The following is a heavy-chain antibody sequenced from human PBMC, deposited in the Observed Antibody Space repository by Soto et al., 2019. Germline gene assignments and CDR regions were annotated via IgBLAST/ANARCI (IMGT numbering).Heavy chain of an antibody. V-gene: IGHV3-7*01. CDR3: VRGAFTSGWYPDYFDY. CDR2: IKQDGSAQ. CDR1: GFTFSTSW. D-gene: IGHD6-19*01. J-gene: IGHJ4*02. Sequence: EVQLVESGGGLVQPGGSLRLSCAASGFTFSTSWMTWVRQAPGKGLEWVANIKQDGSAQYYVDSLKGRFSVSRDNAKNSLYLQMDSLRADDTAMYFCVRGAFTSGWYPDYFDYWGQGALVTVSS.